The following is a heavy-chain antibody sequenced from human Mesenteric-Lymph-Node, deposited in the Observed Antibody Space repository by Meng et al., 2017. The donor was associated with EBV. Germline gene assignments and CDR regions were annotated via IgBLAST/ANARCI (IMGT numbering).Heavy chain of an antibody. CDR3: ARDGGGYDFDY. D-gene: IGHD5-12*01. J-gene: IGHJ4*02. V-gene: IGHV4-39*07. CDR2: IYYRGST. Sequence: QLQLQESGPGLVKPSVTLSLICTVSGGSISSTSFYWGWIRQPPGKGLEWIGNIYYRGSTYYNPSLKSRVTISVDTSKNQFSLNLNSVTAADTAVYFCARDGGGYDFDYWGQGTLVTVSS. CDR1: GGSISSTSFY.